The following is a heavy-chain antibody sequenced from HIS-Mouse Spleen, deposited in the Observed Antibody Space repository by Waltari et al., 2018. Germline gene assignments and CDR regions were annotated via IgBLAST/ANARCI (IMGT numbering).Heavy chain of an antibody. D-gene: IGHD1-26*01. CDR1: GFTFSSYA. Sequence: EVQLLESGGGLVQPGGSLRLSCAASGFTFSSYAMSWVRQAPGKGGGGGSAISGRGVSTYYAESVKGRFTISRDNSKNTLYLQMNSLRAEETAVYYCAKGPGTDAFDIWGQGTMVTVSS. V-gene: IGHV3-23*01. J-gene: IGHJ3*02. CDR3: AKGPGTDAFDI. CDR2: ISGRGVST.